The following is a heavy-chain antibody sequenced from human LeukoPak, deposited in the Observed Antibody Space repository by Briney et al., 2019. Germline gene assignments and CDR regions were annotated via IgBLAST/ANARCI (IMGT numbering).Heavy chain of an antibody. CDR1: GFTFEDYA. V-gene: IGHV3-43D*03. J-gene: IGHJ4*02. CDR3: ARDPTVTTYYDY. D-gene: IGHD4-11*01. Sequence: GGSLRLSCAASGFTFEDYAMHWVRQAPGKGLEWVSLISWHGNSTYYAASVKGRFTISRDNAKNSLYLQMNSLRAEDTAVYYCARDPTVTTYYDYWGQGTLVTVSS. CDR2: ISWHGNST.